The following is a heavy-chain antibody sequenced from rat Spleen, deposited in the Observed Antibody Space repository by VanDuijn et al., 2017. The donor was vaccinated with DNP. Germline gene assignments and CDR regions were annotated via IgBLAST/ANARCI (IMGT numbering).Heavy chain of an antibody. D-gene: IGHD1-2*01. CDR1: GFNFSNYY. CDR3: AARYSSSWFAY. CDR2: ISSGGGNT. Sequence: EVQLVESGGDLVQPGRSLKLSCTVSGFNFSNYYMAWVRQAPTKGLEWVASISSGGGNTYYRDSLKGRFTISRDDAKNTLYLQMNSLRSEDTATYYCAARYSSSWFAYWGQGTLVTVSS. V-gene: IGHV5-25*01. J-gene: IGHJ3*01.